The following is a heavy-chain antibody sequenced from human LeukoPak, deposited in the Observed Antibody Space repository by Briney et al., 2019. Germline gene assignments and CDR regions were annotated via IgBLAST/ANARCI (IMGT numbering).Heavy chain of an antibody. V-gene: IGHV4-59*01. D-gene: IGHD2-15*01. J-gene: IGHJ4*02. CDR3: ARAPQLYYFDY. CDR1: GGSMSSYY. Sequence: SETLSLTCTVSGGSMSSYYWSWVRQPPEKGLEWIGYIYHRGSTTYNPSLKSRVTISVDTSKNQFSLRLSSVTAADTAVYYCARAPQLYYFDYWGQGTLVTVSS. CDR2: IYHRGST.